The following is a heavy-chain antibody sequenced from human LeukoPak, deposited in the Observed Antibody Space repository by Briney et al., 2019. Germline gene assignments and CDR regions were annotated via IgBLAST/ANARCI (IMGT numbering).Heavy chain of an antibody. Sequence: PGGSLRLSCAASRFTFTSYSMSSFPQPPRKGREWVLAISGSGGSTYYADSVKGRFTISRDNSKNTLFLQMNSLRAEDTVVFFKQKTAYEILTGYHNWGQGTLVTVSS. J-gene: IGHJ4*02. D-gene: IGHD3-9*01. V-gene: IGHV3-23*01. CDR1: RFTFTSYS. CDR3: QKTAYEILTGYHN. CDR2: ISGSGGST.